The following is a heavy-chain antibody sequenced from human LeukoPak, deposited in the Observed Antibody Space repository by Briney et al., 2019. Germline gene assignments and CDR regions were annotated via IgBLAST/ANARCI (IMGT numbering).Heavy chain of an antibody. CDR1: GGSFSGYY. CDR2: INHSGST. CDR3: AREPLTYYYDSSGYFDNWFDP. D-gene: IGHD3-22*01. V-gene: IGHV4-34*01. Sequence: SETLSLTCAVYGGSFSGYYWSWIRQPPGKGLEWIGEINHSGSTNYNPSLKSRVTISVDTSKNQFSLKLSSVTAADTAVYYCAREPLTYYYDSSGYFDNWFDPWGQGTLVTVSS. J-gene: IGHJ5*02.